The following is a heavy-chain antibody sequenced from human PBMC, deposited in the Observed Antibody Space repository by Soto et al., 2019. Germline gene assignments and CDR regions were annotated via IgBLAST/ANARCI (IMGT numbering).Heavy chain of an antibody. V-gene: IGHV3-33*01. CDR2: IWYDGSNK. CDR3: VRPPKAPKTSYYYYGMDV. Sequence: QVQLVESGGGVVQPGRSLRLSCAASGFTFSSYGMHWVRQAPGKGLEWVAVIWYDGSNKYYADSVKGRFTISRDNSKNTLYLQMNSLRAEDTAVYYCVRPPKAPKTSYYYYGMDVWGQGTTVTVSS. J-gene: IGHJ6*02. D-gene: IGHD1-7*01. CDR1: GFTFSSYG.